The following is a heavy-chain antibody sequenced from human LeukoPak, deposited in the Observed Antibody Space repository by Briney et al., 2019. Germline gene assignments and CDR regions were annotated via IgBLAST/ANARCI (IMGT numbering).Heavy chain of an antibody. CDR2: ISSSSSTI. CDR1: GFTFSSYS. V-gene: IGHV3-48*01. Sequence: QPGGSLRLSCAASGFTFSSYSMNWVRQAPGKGLEWVSYISSSSSTIYYADSVKGRFTISRDNAKNSLYLQMNSLRAEDTAVYYCASPYDPHNPEWLLGMDYWGQGTLVTVSS. CDR3: ASPYDPHNPEWLLGMDY. J-gene: IGHJ4*02. D-gene: IGHD3-3*01.